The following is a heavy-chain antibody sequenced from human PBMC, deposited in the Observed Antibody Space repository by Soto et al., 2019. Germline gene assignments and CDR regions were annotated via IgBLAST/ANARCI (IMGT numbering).Heavy chain of an antibody. CDR1: GDSISRIDYY. Sequence: SETLSLTCSVSGDSISRIDYYWTWIRQHPEKGLEWIGSIYFRGNTYYSPSLESRLTISVDTSKNQFSLKLTSVTAADTAVYYCAREGGSYDSGGYLIRGAFDIWGQGTMVTVSS. CDR3: AREGGSYDSGGYLIRGAFDI. D-gene: IGHD3-22*01. CDR2: IYFRGNT. J-gene: IGHJ3*02. V-gene: IGHV4-31*03.